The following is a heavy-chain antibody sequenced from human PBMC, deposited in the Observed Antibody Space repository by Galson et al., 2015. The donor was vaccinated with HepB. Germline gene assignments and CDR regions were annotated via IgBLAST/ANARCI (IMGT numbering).Heavy chain of an antibody. CDR3: ARGGLRSSGPSYLAWYGSGRPDAFDI. CDR1: GYTFTSYG. Sequence: SVKVSCKASGYTFTSYGISWVRQAPGQGLEWMGWISAYNGNTNYAQKLQGRVTMTTDTSTSTAYMELRSLRSDDTAVYYCARGGLRSSGPSYLAWYGSGRPDAFDIWGQGTMVTVSS. V-gene: IGHV1-18*04. D-gene: IGHD3-10*01. CDR2: ISAYNGNT. J-gene: IGHJ3*02.